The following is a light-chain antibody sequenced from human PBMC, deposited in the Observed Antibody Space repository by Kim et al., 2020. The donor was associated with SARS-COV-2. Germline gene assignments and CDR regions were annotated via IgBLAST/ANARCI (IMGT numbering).Light chain of an antibody. CDR3: HTYDSSLSAWV. V-gene: IGLV1-40*01. CDR2: GNN. Sequence: QGVTISCTGSSSNIGSGYDVHWFQQLPGTAPKLLLYGNNNRPSGVPDRFSGSKSGTSASLAITGLQAEDEADYYCHTYDSSLSAWVFGGGTQLTVL. CDR1: SSNIGSGYD. J-gene: IGLJ3*02.